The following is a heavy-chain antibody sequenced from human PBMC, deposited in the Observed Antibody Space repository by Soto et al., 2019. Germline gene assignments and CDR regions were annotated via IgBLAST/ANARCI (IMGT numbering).Heavy chain of an antibody. CDR1: RGSVSIGSHY. CDR3: ARDRSDDLIAFDAFDL. CDR2: IYLSGST. J-gene: IGHJ3*01. Sequence: QVQLQESGPGLVKPSETLSLTCTVSRGSVSIGSHYWSWIRQPPGKGLEWIAYIYLSGSTDYNPPVESRVNISVDLSSNQLSLRLDSVTAADTSVYYCARDRSDDLIAFDAFDLWGQGTMVTVSS. V-gene: IGHV4-61*01.